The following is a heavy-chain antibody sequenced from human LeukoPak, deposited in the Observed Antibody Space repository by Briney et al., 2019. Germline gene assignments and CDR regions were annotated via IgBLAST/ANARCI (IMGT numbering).Heavy chain of an antibody. D-gene: IGHD5-24*01. V-gene: IGHV1-18*01. CDR1: GYTFTSYG. Sequence: VASVKVSRKASGYTFTSYGISWVRQAPGQGLEWMGWISAYNGNTNYAQKLQGRVTMTTDTSTSTAYMELRSLRSDDTAVYYCARIPEMSTMKGLGYWGQGTLVTVSS. CDR3: ARIPEMSTMKGLGY. J-gene: IGHJ4*02. CDR2: ISAYNGNT.